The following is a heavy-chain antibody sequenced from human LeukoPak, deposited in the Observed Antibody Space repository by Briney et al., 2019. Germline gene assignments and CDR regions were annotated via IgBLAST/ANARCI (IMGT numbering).Heavy chain of an antibody. CDR2: IYYSGSN. Sequence: SDPLSLICTVSGGPNNSYYWLWLRQPPRKRLDWIGYIYYSGSNNYHPSLKSRVTISVDTSKNQFSLKLSSVTAADTAVYYCARETSQKGAHYMDVWGKGTTVTISS. CDR1: GGPNNSYY. CDR3: ARETSQKGAHYMDV. J-gene: IGHJ6*03. D-gene: IGHD3-16*01. V-gene: IGHV4-59*01.